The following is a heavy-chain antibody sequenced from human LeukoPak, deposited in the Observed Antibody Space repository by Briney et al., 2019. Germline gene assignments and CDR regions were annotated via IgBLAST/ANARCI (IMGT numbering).Heavy chain of an antibody. CDR2: INPNSGGT. CDR1: GYTFTGYY. V-gene: IGHV1-2*04. CDR3: AREGPTGGYAFDY. D-gene: IGHD5-12*01. Sequence: ASVKVSCKASGYTFTGYYMHWVRQAPGQGLEWMGWINPNSGGTNYAQKFQGWVTMTRDTSISTAYMELSRLRSDDTAVYYCAREGPTGGYAFDYWGQGTLVTVSS. J-gene: IGHJ4*02.